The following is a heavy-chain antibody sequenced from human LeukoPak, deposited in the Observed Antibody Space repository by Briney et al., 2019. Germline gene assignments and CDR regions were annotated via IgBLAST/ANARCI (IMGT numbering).Heavy chain of an antibody. J-gene: IGHJ6*02. D-gene: IGHD4-23*01. V-gene: IGHV3-53*01. Sequence: GGSLRLSCAASGFTVSSNYMSWVRQAPGKGLEWVSVIYSGGSTYYADSVKGRFTISRDNSKNTLYLRMNSLRAEDTAVYYCASGGNSFYYYYYGMDVWGQGTTVTVSS. CDR2: IYSGGST. CDR3: ASGGNSFYYYYYGMDV. CDR1: GFTVSSNY.